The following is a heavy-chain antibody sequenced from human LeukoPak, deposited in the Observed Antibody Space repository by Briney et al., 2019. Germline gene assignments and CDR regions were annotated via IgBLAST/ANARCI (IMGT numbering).Heavy chain of an antibody. Sequence: LGGSLRLSCEASGFTLNKYWMHWVRQAPGKGLVWVSRITGDGSDIAYADSVKGRFTVSRDDAKNTLFLQMTSLRVEDTVIYYCARDAYTTTSNWLDPWGQGTLVTVSS. J-gene: IGHJ5*02. D-gene: IGHD4-17*01. V-gene: IGHV3-74*01. CDR2: ITGDGSDI. CDR3: ARDAYTTTSNWLDP. CDR1: GFTLNKYW.